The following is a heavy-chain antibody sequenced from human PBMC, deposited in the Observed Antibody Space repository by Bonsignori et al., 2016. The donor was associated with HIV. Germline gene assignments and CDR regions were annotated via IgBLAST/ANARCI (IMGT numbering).Heavy chain of an antibody. CDR3: AKPNAVVRGVIIND. D-gene: IGHD3-10*01. J-gene: IGHJ4*02. Sequence: WIRQPPGKGLEWVSVIYSGGSSTYYADSVKGRFTISRDNSKNTLYLQMNSLTAEDTAVYYCAKPNAVVRGVIINDWGQGTLVTVSS. V-gene: IGHV3-23*03. CDR2: IYSGGSST.